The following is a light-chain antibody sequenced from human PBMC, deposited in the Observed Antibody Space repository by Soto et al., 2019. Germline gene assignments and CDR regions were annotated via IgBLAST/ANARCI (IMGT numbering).Light chain of an antibody. CDR1: QSISSW. J-gene: IGKJ2*01. CDR2: KAS. Sequence: DIQMTQSPSTLSASVGDRVTITCRASQSISSWLAWYQQKPGKAPKLLIYKASSLESGVPSRFSGSVSRTEFTLTISSLQPDDFATYYCQQYNSYPYTFGQGTKLEIK. V-gene: IGKV1-5*03. CDR3: QQYNSYPYT.